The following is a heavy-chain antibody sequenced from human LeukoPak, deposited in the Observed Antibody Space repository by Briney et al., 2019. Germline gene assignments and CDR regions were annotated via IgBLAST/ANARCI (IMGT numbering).Heavy chain of an antibody. CDR3: ARAVTSTEGY. V-gene: IGHV3-7*03. Sequence: GGSLRLSCAASGFSFNTYWMTWVCQAPGKGLEWVASLNQDGNKKYYVDSVKGRFTISRDNAQKSLYLEMNSLRAEDTAVYYCARAVTSTEGYWGQGTLVTVSS. CDR2: LNQDGNKK. J-gene: IGHJ4*02. CDR1: GFSFNTYW.